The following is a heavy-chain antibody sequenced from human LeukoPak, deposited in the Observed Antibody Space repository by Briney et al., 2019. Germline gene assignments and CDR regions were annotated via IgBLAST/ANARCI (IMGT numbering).Heavy chain of an antibody. CDR1: GYSFTSYW. CDR2: IYPGDSDT. Sequence: GESLKISCKGSGYSFTSYWIGWVRRMPGKGLEWMGIIYPGDSDTRYSPSFQGQVTISADKSISTAYLQWSSLKASDTAMYYCSVLEIYCSGGSCYPDYFDYWGQGTLVTVSS. V-gene: IGHV5-51*01. D-gene: IGHD2-15*01. CDR3: SVLEIYCSGGSCYPDYFDY. J-gene: IGHJ4*02.